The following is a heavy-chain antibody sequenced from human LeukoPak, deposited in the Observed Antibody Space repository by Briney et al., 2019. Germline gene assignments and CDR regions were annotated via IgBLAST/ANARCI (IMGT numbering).Heavy chain of an antibody. CDR2: ISAYNGNT. J-gene: IGHJ3*02. D-gene: IGHD3-22*01. CDR1: GYTFTSYG. Sequence: ASVKVSCKASGYTFTSYGISWVRQAPGQGLEWMGWISAYNGNTNYAQKLQGRVTMTTDTSTSTAYMELRSLRSDDTVVYYCARHSISMIVVVITGAFDIWGQGTMVTVSS. V-gene: IGHV1-18*01. CDR3: ARHSISMIVVVITGAFDI.